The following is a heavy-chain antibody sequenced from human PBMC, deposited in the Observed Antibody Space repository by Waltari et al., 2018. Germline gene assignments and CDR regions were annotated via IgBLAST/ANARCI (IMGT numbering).Heavy chain of an antibody. CDR2: IKPSSGGT. D-gene: IGHD3-3*01. CDR1: GYTFTNHY. Sequence: QVQLVQSGAEVKKPGASVKISCKASGYTFTNHYMHWVRQAPGQGLEWMGLIKPSSGGTSYAQKFQGRVTMTRDTSTSTFYMDLSSLRAEDTAVYFCARPNYDETYDIWGQGTMVTVSS. J-gene: IGHJ3*02. CDR3: ARPNYDETYDI. V-gene: IGHV1-46*01.